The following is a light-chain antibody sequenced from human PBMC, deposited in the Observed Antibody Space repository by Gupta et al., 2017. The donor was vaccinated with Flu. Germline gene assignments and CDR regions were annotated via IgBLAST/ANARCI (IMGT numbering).Light chain of an antibody. CDR2: DVS. CDR3: CSYSGSDTGWV. V-gene: IGLV2-11*01. J-gene: IGLJ3*02. CDR1: SSDVGGYNY. Sequence: QSALTQPRSVSGSPGQSVTISCTGTSSDVGGYNYVSWYQQHPGKAPKLMIYDVSKRPSGVPDRFSGSKSGNTASLTISGLQADDEADYYCCSYSGSDTGWVFGGGTKLTVL.